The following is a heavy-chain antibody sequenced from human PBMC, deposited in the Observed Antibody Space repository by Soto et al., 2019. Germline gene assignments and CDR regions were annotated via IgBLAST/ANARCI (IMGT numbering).Heavy chain of an antibody. CDR2: IWYDGSNK. Sequence: SLRLSCAASGFTFSSYGMHWVRQAPGKGLEWVAVIWYDGSNKYYADSVKGRFTISRDNSKNTLYLQMNSLRAEDTAVYYCARDETYYYDSSGYLQENWGQGTLVTVSS. CDR3: ARDETYYYDSSGYLQEN. V-gene: IGHV3-33*01. J-gene: IGHJ4*02. CDR1: GFTFSSYG. D-gene: IGHD3-22*01.